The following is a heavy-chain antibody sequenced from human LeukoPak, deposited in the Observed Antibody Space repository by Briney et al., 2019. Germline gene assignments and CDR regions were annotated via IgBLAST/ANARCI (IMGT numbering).Heavy chain of an antibody. J-gene: IGHJ4*02. CDR3: AREEIVVPAASGDC. Sequence: ASVKVSCKASGYTFTCYYMHWVRQAPGQGREWMGWINPNSGGTNYAQKFQGGVTMTRDTSISTAYMELSRLRSDDTAVYYCAREEIVVPAASGDCWGQGTLVSVSS. V-gene: IGHV1-2*02. D-gene: IGHD2-2*01. CDR1: GYTFTCYY. CDR2: INPNSGGT.